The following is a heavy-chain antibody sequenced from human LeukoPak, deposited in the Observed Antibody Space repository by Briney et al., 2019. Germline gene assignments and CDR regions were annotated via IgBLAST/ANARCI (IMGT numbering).Heavy chain of an antibody. D-gene: IGHD1-26*01. CDR1: GYTFTCYY. Sequence: ASVKVSCKASGYTFTCYYMHWVRQAPGQGLEWMGCINPNSCGTNYAQKFQGRVTINRDTSISTAYLELRRLRSDDPAVYYCARDARSVIVGDTPHFDYWGQGTLVTVSS. CDR2: INPNSCGT. V-gene: IGHV1-2*02. J-gene: IGHJ4*02. CDR3: ARDARSVIVGDTPHFDY.